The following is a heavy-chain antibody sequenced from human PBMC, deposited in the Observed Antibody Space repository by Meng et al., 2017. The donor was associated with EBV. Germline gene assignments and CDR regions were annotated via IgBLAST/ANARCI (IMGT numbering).Heavy chain of an antibody. CDR2: FLPTLGAP. V-gene: IGHV1-69*12. CDR1: GGPFRNYA. Sequence: QVEVGQCAAGVKKLGSSVKVSCQTSGGPFRNYATSWVRQAPGQGLEWLGGFLPTLGAPKYAQKFHGRVSITADESTSTHYMDLSSLRSEDTAVYYCASESGRGYTHDYWGQGTLVTVSS. CDR3: ASESGRGYTHDY. J-gene: IGHJ4*02. D-gene: IGHD3-10*01.